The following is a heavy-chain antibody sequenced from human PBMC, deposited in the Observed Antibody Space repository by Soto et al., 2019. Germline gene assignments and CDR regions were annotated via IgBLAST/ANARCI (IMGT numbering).Heavy chain of an antibody. D-gene: IGHD4-17*01. CDR2: ISSSSSYI. Sequence: GGSLRLSCAASGFTFSSYSTNWVRQAPGKGLEWVSSISSSSSYIYYADSVKGRFTISRDNAKNSLYLQMNSLRAEDTAVYYCARVPYGDPPDYYYYMDVWGKGTTVTVSS. CDR3: ARVPYGDPPDYYYYMDV. V-gene: IGHV3-21*01. CDR1: GFTFSSYS. J-gene: IGHJ6*03.